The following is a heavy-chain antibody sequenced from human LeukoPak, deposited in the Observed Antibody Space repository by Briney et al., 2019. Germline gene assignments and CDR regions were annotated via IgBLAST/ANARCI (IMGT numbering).Heavy chain of an antibody. CDR3: AKAISGIAVAGTDY. CDR1: GFTFDDYA. V-gene: IGHV3-9*01. D-gene: IGHD6-19*01. J-gene: IGHJ4*02. Sequence: GGSLRLSCAASGFTFDDYAMHWVRQAPGKGLEWASGISWNSGSIGYADSVKGRFTISRDNAKNSLYLQMNSLRAEDTALYYCAKAISGIAVAGTDYWGQGTLVTVSS. CDR2: ISWNSGSI.